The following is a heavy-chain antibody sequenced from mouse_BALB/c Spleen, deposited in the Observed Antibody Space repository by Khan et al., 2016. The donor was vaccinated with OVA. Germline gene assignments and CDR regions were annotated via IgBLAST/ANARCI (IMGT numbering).Heavy chain of an antibody. J-gene: IGHJ3*01. CDR2: ILPGSGRN. Sequence: VQLQQSGAELMKPGASVKISCKATGYTFSSYWIEWVKQRPGHGLEWIGEILPGSGRNNYNEKFKGKATFTADTSSKTAYMQLSSLTSEDSAVYYCARGNYYGSSSWFGYWGPGLWSLSLQ. CDR3: ARGNYYGSSSWFGY. D-gene: IGHD1-1*01. V-gene: IGHV1-9*01. CDR1: GYTFSSYW.